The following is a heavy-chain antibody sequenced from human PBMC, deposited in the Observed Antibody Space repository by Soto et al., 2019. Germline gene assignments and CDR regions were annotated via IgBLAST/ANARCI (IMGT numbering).Heavy chain of an antibody. CDR1: GFTFSNYS. CDR3: ARRGASMGSYGMDV. J-gene: IGHJ6*02. Sequence: EVQLVESGGGLVQPGGSLRLSCVASGFTFSNYSMNWVRQAPGKGLEWVSYISSSGSTIYYADSVKGRFTISRDNAKNSLYLQMNSLRAEDTTVYYCARRGASMGSYGMDVWGQGTTVTVSS. V-gene: IGHV3-48*01. CDR2: ISSSGSTI. D-gene: IGHD3-10*01.